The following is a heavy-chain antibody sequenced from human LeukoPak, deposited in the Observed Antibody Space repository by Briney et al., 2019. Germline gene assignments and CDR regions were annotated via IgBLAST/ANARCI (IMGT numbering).Heavy chain of an antibody. V-gene: IGHV3-7*01. CDR1: GFIFSDFS. D-gene: IGHD2-2*01. CDR3: ARPRGCGSARCNNFDY. CDR2: MSEDGNEI. J-gene: IGHJ4*02. Sequence: GGSLRLSCTVSGFIFSDFSMSWVRQAPGKGLDWLAKMSEDGNEIFYVDSVKGRFTISRDNTKKSLYLQLNSLRPEDSAVYYCARPRGCGSARCNNFDYWGQGTLVTVSS.